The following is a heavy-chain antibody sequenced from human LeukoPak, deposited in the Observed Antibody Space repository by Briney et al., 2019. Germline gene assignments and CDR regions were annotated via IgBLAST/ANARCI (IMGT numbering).Heavy chain of an antibody. Sequence: GASVKVSCKASGYTFTSYGISWVRQAPGQGPEWMGWISAYNGNTNYAQKLQGRVTMTTDTSTSTAYMELRSLRSDDTAVYYCASHTTSNWFDPWGQGTLVAVSS. D-gene: IGHD2/OR15-2a*01. J-gene: IGHJ5*02. V-gene: IGHV1-18*01. CDR1: GYTFTSYG. CDR2: ISAYNGNT. CDR3: ASHTTSNWFDP.